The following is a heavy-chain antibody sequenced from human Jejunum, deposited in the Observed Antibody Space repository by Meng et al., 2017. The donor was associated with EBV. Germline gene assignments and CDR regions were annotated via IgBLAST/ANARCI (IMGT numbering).Heavy chain of an antibody. CDR1: GFTFSSHT. CDR2: ITCSGGST. J-gene: IGHJ5*02. V-gene: IGHV3-23*04. Sequence: EVRLGEAGGVLVQPGGSLRRSCADSGFTFSSHTVSWISQAPGKGLEWVSAITCSGGSTSYTDSVKGRFTISRDNSKNTLYLQMNSLRAEDTAVYYCAKLTRAWGQGTLVTVSS. CDR3: AKLTRA.